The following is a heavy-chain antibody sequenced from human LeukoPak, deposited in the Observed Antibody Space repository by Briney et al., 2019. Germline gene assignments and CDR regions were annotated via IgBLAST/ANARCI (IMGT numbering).Heavy chain of an antibody. CDR2: INPNSGGT. J-gene: IGHJ5*02. D-gene: IGHD3-10*01. Sequence: ASVKVSFKASGYTFTGYYMHWVRQAPGQGLEWMGWINPNSGGTNYAQKFQGRFTMTRDTSISTAYMELSRLRSDDKAVYYCARDGYYGSGSYYPWGQGTLVTVSS. V-gene: IGHV1-2*02. CDR1: GYTFTGYY. CDR3: ARDGYYGSGSYYP.